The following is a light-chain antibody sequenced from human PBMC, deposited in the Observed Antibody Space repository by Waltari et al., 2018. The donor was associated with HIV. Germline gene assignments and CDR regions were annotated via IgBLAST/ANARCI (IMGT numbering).Light chain of an antibody. Sequence: QSVLTQPPSASGTPGQRVSIPCSGSSSNIGSNAANWSQQLPGTAPKLLISSNNQRPSGVPDRFSGSKSGTSASLAISGLQSEDEADYYCAAWDDSLNGYYVFGTGTKVTVL. V-gene: IGLV1-44*01. CDR3: AAWDDSLNGYYV. J-gene: IGLJ1*01. CDR2: SNN. CDR1: SSNIGSNA.